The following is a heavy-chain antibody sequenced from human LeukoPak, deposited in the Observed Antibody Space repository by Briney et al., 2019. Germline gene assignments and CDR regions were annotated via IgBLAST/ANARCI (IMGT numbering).Heavy chain of an antibody. CDR2: IYTSGST. CDR1: GGSLSSYY. V-gene: IGHV4-4*07. CDR3: ARDLDYYYYYMDV. Sequence: SETLSLTCTVSGGSLSSYYWSWIRQPAGEGLEWIGRIYTSGSTNYNPSLKSRVTISLDTSKNQFSLKLSSVTAADTAVYYCARDLDYYYYYMDVWGKGTTVTISS. J-gene: IGHJ6*03.